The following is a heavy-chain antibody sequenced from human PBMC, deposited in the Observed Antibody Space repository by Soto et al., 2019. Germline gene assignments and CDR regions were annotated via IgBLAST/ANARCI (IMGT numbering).Heavy chain of an antibody. CDR3: ASRGITMAVDY. CDR2: ISYDGSNK. V-gene: IGHV3-30*03. J-gene: IGHJ4*02. CDR1: GFTFSSYG. D-gene: IGHD3-10*01. Sequence: PGGSLRLSCAASGFTFSSYGMHWVRQAPGKGLEWVAVISYDGSNKYYADSVKGRFTISRDNSKNTLYLQMNSLRAEDTAVYYCASRGITMAVDYWGQGTLVTVSS.